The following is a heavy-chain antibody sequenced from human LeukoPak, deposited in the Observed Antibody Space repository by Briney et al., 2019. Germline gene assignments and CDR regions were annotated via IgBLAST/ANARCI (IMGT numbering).Heavy chain of an antibody. CDR2: IYYSGST. CDR3: AGSMVRGLAFNI. V-gene: IGHV4-59*01. Sequence: SETLSLTCTVSGGSISSYYWSWIRQPPGKGLEWIGYIYYSGSTNYNPSLKSRVTISVDTSKNQFSLKLSSVTAADTAVYYCAGSMVRGLAFNIWGQGTMVTVSS. D-gene: IGHD3-10*01. J-gene: IGHJ3*02. CDR1: GGSISSYY.